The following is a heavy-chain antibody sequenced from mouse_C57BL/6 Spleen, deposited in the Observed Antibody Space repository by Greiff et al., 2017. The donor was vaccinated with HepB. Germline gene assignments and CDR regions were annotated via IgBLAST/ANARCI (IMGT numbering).Heavy chain of an antibody. Sequence: VQLQQPGAELVRPGSSVKLSCKASGYTFTSYWMHWVKQRPIQGLEWIGNIDPSGSETHYNQKFKDKATLTVDKSSSTAYMQLSSLTSEDSAVYYCARWGTRVGFAYWGQGTLVTVSA. D-gene: IGHD1-1*02. J-gene: IGHJ3*01. CDR2: IDPSGSET. CDR3: ARWGTRVGFAY. CDR1: GYTFTSYW. V-gene: IGHV1-52*01.